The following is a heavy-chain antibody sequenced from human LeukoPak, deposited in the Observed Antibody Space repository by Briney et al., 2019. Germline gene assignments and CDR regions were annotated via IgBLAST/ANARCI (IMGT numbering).Heavy chain of an antibody. J-gene: IGHJ6*02. Sequence: GGSLRLSCAASGFTFSSYAMSWVRQAPGKGLEWVSAISGSGGGTYYADSVKGRFTISRDNSKNTLYLQMNSLRAEDTAVYYCARDKYDCSSTSCSGRYYYGMDVWGQGTTVTVSS. CDR1: GFTFSSYA. CDR3: ARDKYDCSSTSCSGRYYYGMDV. CDR2: ISGSGGGT. V-gene: IGHV3-23*01. D-gene: IGHD2-2*01.